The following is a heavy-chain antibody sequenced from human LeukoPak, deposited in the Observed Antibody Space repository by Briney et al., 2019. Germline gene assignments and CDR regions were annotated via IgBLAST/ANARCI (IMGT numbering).Heavy chain of an antibody. CDR3: ARGPNSNWSGLDF. J-gene: IGHJ4*02. V-gene: IGHV3-33*01. Sequence: PGRSLRLSCAASGFTFSSYGTHWVRQAPGKGLEWVAVIWYDGSNKYYADSVKGRFTISRDNSKNTLYLQVNNLRAEDTAVYYCARGPNSNWSGLDFWGQGTLLTVSS. D-gene: IGHD6-6*01. CDR1: GFTFSSYG. CDR2: IWYDGSNK.